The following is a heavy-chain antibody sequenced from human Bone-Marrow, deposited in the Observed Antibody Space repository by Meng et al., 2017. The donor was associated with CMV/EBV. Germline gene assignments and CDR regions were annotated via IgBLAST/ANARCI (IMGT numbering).Heavy chain of an antibody. CDR1: GYTFTNYG. CDR2: ISGKNGNT. Sequence: ASVKVSCKTSGYTFTNYGITWVRQAPGQGLEWMGWISGKNGNTKYAQNFQGKVTMTTDTSTRSAYMVVRRLSFDDTAVYYGARDDSGMQIYTRARYNGIDAWGKGTTVTVS. J-gene: IGHJ6*04. V-gene: IGHV1-18*01. D-gene: IGHD2-2*02. CDR3: ARDDSGMQIYTRARYNGIDA.